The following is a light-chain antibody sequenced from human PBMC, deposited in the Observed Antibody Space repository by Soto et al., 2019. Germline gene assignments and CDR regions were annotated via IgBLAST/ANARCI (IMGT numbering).Light chain of an antibody. Sequence: EIVLTQSPATLSLSPGERATLSCRASQSVSDYLAWYQQKPGQAPRLLIYDASNRATGIPARFSGGGSGTDFTLTISSLEPEDFAVYYCQQRFSWRSFGPGTRVDIK. CDR2: DAS. CDR1: QSVSDY. J-gene: IGKJ3*01. CDR3: QQRFSWRS. V-gene: IGKV3-11*01.